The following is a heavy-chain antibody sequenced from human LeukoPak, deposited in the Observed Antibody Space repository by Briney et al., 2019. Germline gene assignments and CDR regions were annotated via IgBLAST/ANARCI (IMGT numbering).Heavy chain of an antibody. D-gene: IGHD6-13*01. CDR3: AKDSQPGVTIAAAGY. J-gene: IGHJ4*01. Sequence: PGRSLRLSCAASGFTFSSYGMHWVRQAPGKGLEWVAVISYDGSNKYYADSVKGRFTISRDNSKNTLYLQMNSLRAEDTAVYYCAKDSQPGVTIAAAGYWGQEPWSPSPQ. CDR1: GFTFSSYG. CDR2: ISYDGSNK. V-gene: IGHV3-30*18.